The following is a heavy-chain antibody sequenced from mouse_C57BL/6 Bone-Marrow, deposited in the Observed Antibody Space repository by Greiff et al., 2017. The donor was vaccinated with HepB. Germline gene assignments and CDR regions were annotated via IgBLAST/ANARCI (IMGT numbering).Heavy chain of an antibody. J-gene: IGHJ2*01. CDR2: IYPGSGNT. D-gene: IGHD1-1*01. CDR3: AREVLRY. Sequence: VQLQQSGAELVRPGASVKLSCKASGYTFTDYYINWVKQRPGQGLEWIARIYPGSGNTYYNEKFKGKATLTAEKSSSTAYMQLSSLTSEDSAVYFCAREVLRYWGQGTTLTVSS. CDR1: GYTFTDYY. V-gene: IGHV1-76*01.